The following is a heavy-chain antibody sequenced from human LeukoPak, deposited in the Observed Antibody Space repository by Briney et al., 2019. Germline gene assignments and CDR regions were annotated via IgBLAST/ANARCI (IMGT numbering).Heavy chain of an antibody. CDR1: GFTFSSYA. CDR3: AKDKSPIFEYYYDSSGSKNDY. CDR2: ISGSGGST. V-gene: IGHV3-23*01. Sequence: PGGSLRLSCAASGFTFSSYAMSWVRQAPGKGLEWVSAISGSGGSTYYADSVKGRFTISRDNSKNTLYLQMNSLRAEDTAVYYCAKDKSPIFEYYYDSSGSKNDYWGQGTLVTVSS. J-gene: IGHJ4*02. D-gene: IGHD3-22*01.